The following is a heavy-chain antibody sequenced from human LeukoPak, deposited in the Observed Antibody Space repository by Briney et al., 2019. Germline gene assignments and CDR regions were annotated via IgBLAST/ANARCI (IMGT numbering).Heavy chain of an antibody. CDR3: AKAAYGDYVNWFDP. CDR1: GFTFSSHA. D-gene: IGHD4-17*01. V-gene: IGHV3-23*01. Sequence: GGSLRLSCAASGFTFSSHAMNWVRKAQGRGLNWAYSIGGIGASTYYADSVKGRFTISRDNSKNTLYLQMNSLRAEDTALYYCAKAAYGDYVNWFDPWGQGILVIVSS. J-gene: IGHJ5*02. CDR2: IGGIGAST.